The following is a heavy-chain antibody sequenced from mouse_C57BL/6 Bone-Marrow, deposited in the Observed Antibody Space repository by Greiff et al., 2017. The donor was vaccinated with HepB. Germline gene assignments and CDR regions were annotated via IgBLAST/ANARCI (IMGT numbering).Heavy chain of an antibody. CDR3: ARGCYYGSSFTMDY. J-gene: IGHJ4*01. CDR2: ISDGGSYT. CDR1: GFTFSSYA. D-gene: IGHD1-1*01. V-gene: IGHV5-4*03. Sequence: EVNVVESGGGLVKPGGSLKLSCAASGFTFSSYAMSWVRQTPEKRLEWVATISDGGSYTYYPDNVKGRFPISRDNAKNNRYLQMSHLKSEDTAMYYCARGCYYGSSFTMDYGGQGNAATVSA.